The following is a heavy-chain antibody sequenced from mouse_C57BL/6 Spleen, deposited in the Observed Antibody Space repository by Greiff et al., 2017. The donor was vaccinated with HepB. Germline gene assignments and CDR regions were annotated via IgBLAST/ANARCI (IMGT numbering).Heavy chain of an antibody. V-gene: IGHV1-42*01. CDR3: ARRGIYDSKYEGAMDY. Sequence: EVQLQQSGPELVKPGASVKISCKASGYSFTGYYMNWVKQSPEKSLEWIGEINPSTGGTTYNQKFKAKATLTVDKSSSTAYMQRKGLTSEDSAVYYCARRGIYDSKYEGAMDYWGQGTSVTVSS. CDR2: INPSTGGT. J-gene: IGHJ4*01. CDR1: GYSFTGYY. D-gene: IGHD2-5*01.